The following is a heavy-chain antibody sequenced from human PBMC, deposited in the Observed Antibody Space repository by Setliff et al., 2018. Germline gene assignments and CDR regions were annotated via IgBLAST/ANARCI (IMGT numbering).Heavy chain of an antibody. Sequence: PSETLSLTCTVSGGSISSSIYYWGWIRPPPGKGLEWIGSIYYSGSTYYNPSLKSRVTISVDTSKNQFSLKLSSVTAADTAVYYCARVSQLVVLSLYYYYGMDVWGQGTTVTVSS. CDR2: IYYSGST. CDR1: GGSISSSIYY. J-gene: IGHJ6*02. V-gene: IGHV4-39*07. D-gene: IGHD6-6*01. CDR3: ARVSQLVVLSLYYYYGMDV.